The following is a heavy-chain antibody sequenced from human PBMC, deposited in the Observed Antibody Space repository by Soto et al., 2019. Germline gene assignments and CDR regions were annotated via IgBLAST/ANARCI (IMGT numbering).Heavy chain of an antibody. Sequence: QVQLVESGGGVVQPGRSLRLSCAASGFTFSSYGMHWVRQAPGKGLEWVAVIWYDGSNKYYADSVKGRFTISRDNSKNTLYLQMNSLRAEDTAVYYCARDLYSSGWYDFDYWGQGTLVTVSS. J-gene: IGHJ4*02. D-gene: IGHD6-19*01. CDR3: ARDLYSSGWYDFDY. V-gene: IGHV3-33*01. CDR1: GFTFSSYG. CDR2: IWYDGSNK.